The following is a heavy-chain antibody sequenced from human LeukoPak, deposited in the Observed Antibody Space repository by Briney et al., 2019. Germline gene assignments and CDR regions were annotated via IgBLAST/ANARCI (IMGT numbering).Heavy chain of an antibody. V-gene: IGHV4-4*09. CDR2: IYASGTT. D-gene: IGHD3-10*01. J-gene: IGHJ4*02. CDR1: GGSIRSNC. Sequence: KSSETLSLTCTVSGGSIRSNCWSWIRQPPGKGLEWIGCIYASGTTNYNPSLTGRLAISIDTSNNRFSLTVTSVTAADTAAYFCGGRGFWGQGTLVTVSS. CDR3: GGRGF.